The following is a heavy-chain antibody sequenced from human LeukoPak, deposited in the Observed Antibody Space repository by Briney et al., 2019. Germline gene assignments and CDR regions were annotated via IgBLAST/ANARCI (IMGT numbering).Heavy chain of an antibody. Sequence: ASVKVSCKASGYTFTGYYMHWVRPAPGQGLEWVGWINPNSGGTNYAQKFQGRVTMTRDTSISTAYMVLSRLRSADTAAYYCARVGSGYNDPWGQGTLVTVSS. CDR2: INPNSGGT. D-gene: IGHD3-22*01. CDR1: GYTFTGYY. V-gene: IGHV1-2*02. J-gene: IGHJ5*02. CDR3: ARVGSGYNDP.